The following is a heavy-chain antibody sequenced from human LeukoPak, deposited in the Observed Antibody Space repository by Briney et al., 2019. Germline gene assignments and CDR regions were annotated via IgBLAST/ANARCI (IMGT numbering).Heavy chain of an antibody. CDR1: GLTFSTYS. V-gene: IGHV3-74*01. J-gene: IGHJ4*02. D-gene: IGHD6-6*01. Sequence: GGSLRLSCAASGLTFSTYSMNWVRQAPGKGLEWVSRINTDGRSTTYAESVKGRFTISRDNAKNTLYLQMNSLRAEDTAVYYCAREYSSSSTAFYWGQGTLVTVSS. CDR2: INTDGRST. CDR3: AREYSSSSTAFY.